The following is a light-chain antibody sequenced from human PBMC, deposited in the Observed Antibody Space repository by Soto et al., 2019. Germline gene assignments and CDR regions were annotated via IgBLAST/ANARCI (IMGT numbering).Light chain of an antibody. V-gene: IGKV1-39*01. J-gene: IGKJ1*01. Sequence: QMTQSPSSLSASVGDRVTITCRASQSISRNLNWYQQKQGKAPKLLIYAASSLQSGVPSRFSGSGSGTDFTLTISSLQPEDFATYYCQQSYNTPPTFGQGTKV. CDR3: QQSYNTPPT. CDR1: QSISRN. CDR2: AAS.